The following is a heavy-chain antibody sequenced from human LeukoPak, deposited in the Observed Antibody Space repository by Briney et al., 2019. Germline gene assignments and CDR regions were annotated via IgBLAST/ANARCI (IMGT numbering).Heavy chain of an antibody. Sequence: GGSLRLSCAASGFTFSSYEMNWVRRAPGKGLEWVSGISGSGDSTYYADSVKGRFTISRDNPKNTLYLQMNSLRAEDTAVYYCARRSGIAVAGAFDYWGQGTLVTVSS. J-gene: IGHJ4*02. CDR2: ISGSGDST. CDR1: GFTFSSYE. V-gene: IGHV3-23*01. CDR3: ARRSGIAVAGAFDY. D-gene: IGHD6-19*01.